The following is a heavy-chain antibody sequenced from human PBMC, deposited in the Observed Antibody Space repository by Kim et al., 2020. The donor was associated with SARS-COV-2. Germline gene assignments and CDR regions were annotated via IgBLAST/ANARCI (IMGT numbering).Heavy chain of an antibody. Sequence: YTPSLKSRVTISVATSKNQFSLKLSSVTAADTAVYYCARGRPYSSSWYYYWGQGTLVTVSS. CDR3: ARGRPYSSSWYYY. D-gene: IGHD6-13*01. J-gene: IGHJ4*02. V-gene: IGHV4-34*01.